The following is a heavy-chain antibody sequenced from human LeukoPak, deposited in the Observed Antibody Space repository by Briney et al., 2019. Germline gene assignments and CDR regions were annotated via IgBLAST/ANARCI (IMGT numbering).Heavy chain of an antibody. J-gene: IGHJ4*02. Sequence: ASVKVSCKASGYTFTGYYMHWVRHAPGQGLELMGLINPNSGGTNYAQKFQGRVTMTRDTSISTAYMELNMLRSDDTAVYYCARDEGPYSSSSGPSPFDYWGQGTLVTVSS. CDR1: GYTFTGYY. D-gene: IGHD6-6*01. CDR3: ARDEGPYSSSSGPSPFDY. V-gene: IGHV1-2*02. CDR2: INPNSGGT.